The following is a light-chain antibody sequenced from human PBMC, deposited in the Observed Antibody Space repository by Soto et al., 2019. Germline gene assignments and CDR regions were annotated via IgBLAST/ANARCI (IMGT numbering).Light chain of an antibody. V-gene: IGKV1-5*03. CDR2: KAS. Sequence: DIQMTQSPSTLSGSVGDRVTITCRASQTISSWLAWYQQKPGKAPKPLIYKASTLKSGGPSRFSGSGSGTECTLTISSLQPDDFATYYCQHYNSYSEAFGQGTKV. CDR1: QTISSW. J-gene: IGKJ1*01. CDR3: QHYNSYSEA.